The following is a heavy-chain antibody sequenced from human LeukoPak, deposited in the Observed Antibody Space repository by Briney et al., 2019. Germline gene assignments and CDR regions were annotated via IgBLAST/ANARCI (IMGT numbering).Heavy chain of an antibody. D-gene: IGHD1-26*01. Sequence: GGSLRLSCAASGFTVSSNYMSWVRQAPGKGLEWVSVIYSGGSTYYADSVKGRFTISRDNSKNTLYLQMNSLRAEDTAVYYCAKDLLWELLLGACDAFDIWGQGTMVTVSS. CDR2: IYSGGST. CDR3: AKDLLWELLLGACDAFDI. V-gene: IGHV3-53*05. CDR1: GFTVSSNY. J-gene: IGHJ3*02.